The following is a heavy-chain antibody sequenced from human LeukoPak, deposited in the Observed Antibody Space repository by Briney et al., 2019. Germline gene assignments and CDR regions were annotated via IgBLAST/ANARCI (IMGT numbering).Heavy chain of an antibody. D-gene: IGHD2-15*01. CDR2: INQDGSEK. J-gene: IGHJ4*02. V-gene: IGHV3-7*01. CDR3: ARAREAPANVFPDH. Sequence: PGGSLRFSCAASGFTFSRYWMTWVRQSPGKGLEWVANINQDGSEKYYGDSVTGRFTISRDNAENSLFLQMNSLRADDTGVYYCARAREAPANVFPDHWGQGVVVTVSS. CDR1: GFTFSRYW.